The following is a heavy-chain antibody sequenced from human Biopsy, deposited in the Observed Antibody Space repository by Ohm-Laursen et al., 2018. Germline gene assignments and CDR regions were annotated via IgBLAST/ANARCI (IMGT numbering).Heavy chain of an antibody. CDR3: AADSGSGSHFRFDY. CDR2: INPSGSDA. V-gene: IGHV1-46*01. D-gene: IGHD3-10*01. J-gene: IGHJ4*02. CDR1: GYTFTNYY. Sequence: GASVKVSCKASGYTFTNYYMHWVRQAPGQGLEWMGIINPSGSDATYAQKFQGRVTMIRDTSTSTAYMDLSSLRSEDTAVYYCAADSGSGSHFRFDYWGRGALVSVSS.